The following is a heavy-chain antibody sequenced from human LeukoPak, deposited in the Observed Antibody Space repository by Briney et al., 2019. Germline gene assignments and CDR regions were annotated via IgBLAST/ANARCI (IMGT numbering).Heavy chain of an antibody. CDR2: IYYSGST. J-gene: IGHJ4*02. CDR1: GGSISTYF. CDR3: ARESSSWYYFDS. V-gene: IGHV4-59*01. Sequence: PSETLSLTCTVSGGSISTYFWSWIRQPPGKGLEWIGYIYYSGSTNYNPSLKSRVTISVDTSKSQFSLKLSSVTAADTAVYYCARESSSWYYFDSWGQGTQVTVSS. D-gene: IGHD6-13*01.